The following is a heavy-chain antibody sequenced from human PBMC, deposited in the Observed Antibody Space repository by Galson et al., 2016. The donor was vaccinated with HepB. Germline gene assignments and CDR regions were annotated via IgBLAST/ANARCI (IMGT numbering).Heavy chain of an antibody. D-gene: IGHD4-17*01. Sequence: SETLSLTCTVSGDSVSCAGYYWTWIRQSPGRGLEWIGYISHRWNINYNPSLKSRLTISLDTSRNQFSLRLPSVTPADAAVYYCARGGATVTTYVFDFGTWGQGTLVYVSS. J-gene: IGHJ4*02. CDR2: ISHRWNI. CDR1: GDSVSCAGYY. V-gene: IGHV4-61*08. CDR3: ARGGATVTTYVFDFGT.